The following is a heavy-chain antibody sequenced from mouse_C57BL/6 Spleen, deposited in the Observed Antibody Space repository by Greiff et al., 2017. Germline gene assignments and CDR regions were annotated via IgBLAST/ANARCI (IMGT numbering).Heavy chain of an antibody. D-gene: IGHD2-1*01. CDR3: AKPIYYDYYAMDY. J-gene: IGHJ4*01. Sequence: EVKLMESGGGLVKPGGSLKLSCAASGFTFSDYGMHWVRQAPEKGLEWVAYISSGSSTIYYADTVKGRFTISRDNTKNTPFLQMTSLRSEDTAMYYCAKPIYYDYYAMDYWGQGTSVTVSS. V-gene: IGHV5-17*01. CDR1: GFTFSDYG. CDR2: ISSGSSTI.